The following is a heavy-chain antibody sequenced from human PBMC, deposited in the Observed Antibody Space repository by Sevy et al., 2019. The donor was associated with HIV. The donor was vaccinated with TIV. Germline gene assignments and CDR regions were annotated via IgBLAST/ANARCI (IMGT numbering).Heavy chain of an antibody. V-gene: IGHV1-18*01. D-gene: IGHD3-22*01. CDR2: ISGYNGNT. J-gene: IGHJ4*02. Sequence: ASVKVSCKSSGYTFTNYGISWVRQAPGQGLEWMGWISGYNGNTKYAQRLQGRVTMTTDTSTTTTYMELNNLTSDDTAAYYCARDDYDSSGYYSNIAYWGQGTLVTVSS. CDR3: ARDDYDSSGYYSNIAY. CDR1: GYTFTNYG.